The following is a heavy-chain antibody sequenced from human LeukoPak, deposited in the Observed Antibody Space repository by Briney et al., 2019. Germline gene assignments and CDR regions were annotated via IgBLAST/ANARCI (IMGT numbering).Heavy chain of an antibody. D-gene: IGHD1-26*01. CDR1: GFTFSTFG. J-gene: IGHJ4*02. V-gene: IGHV3-23*01. CDR2: ITGSGATT. Sequence: PGGSLRLSCAASGFTFSTFGMSWVRRAPGKGPEWVSGITGSGATTYYADSVKGRFTISRDNSQNTLYLQMNPLRAEDTAVYYCAKVVSGFHFDCWGQGTLVTVSS. CDR3: AKVVSGFHFDC.